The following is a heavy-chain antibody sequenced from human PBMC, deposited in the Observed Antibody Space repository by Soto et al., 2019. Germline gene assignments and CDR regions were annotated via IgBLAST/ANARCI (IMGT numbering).Heavy chain of an antibody. D-gene: IGHD3-22*01. CDR3: ARVAYYYDSSGYLAYFDY. J-gene: IGHJ4*02. CDR2: IYYSGST. Sequence: SETLSLTCTVSVGSISSYYWIWIRQPPGKGLEWIGYIYYSGSTNYNPSLKSRVTISVDTSKNQFSLKLSSVTAADTAVYYCARVAYYYDSSGYLAYFDYWGQGTLVTVSS. CDR1: VGSISSYY. V-gene: IGHV4-59*01.